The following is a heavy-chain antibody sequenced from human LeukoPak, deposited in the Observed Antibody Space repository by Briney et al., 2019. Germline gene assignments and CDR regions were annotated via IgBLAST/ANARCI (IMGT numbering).Heavy chain of an antibody. V-gene: IGHV3-7*01. CDR3: ARDWYYDFWSGYPVFDY. D-gene: IGHD3-3*01. CDR2: IKQDGSEE. J-gene: IGHJ4*02. CDR1: GFTFSSYW. Sequence: GGSLRLSCVASGFTFSSYWMSWVRQAPGKGLEWVANIKQDGSEEYYVDSVKGRFTISRDNAKNSLYLQMNSLRAEDTAVYYCARDWYYDFWSGYPVFDYWGQGTLVTVSS.